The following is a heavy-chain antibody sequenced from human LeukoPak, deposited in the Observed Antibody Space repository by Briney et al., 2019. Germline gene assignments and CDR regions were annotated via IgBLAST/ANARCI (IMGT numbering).Heavy chain of an antibody. Sequence: SETLSLTCAVYGGSFSGYYWSWIRQPPGKGLEWIGEINHGGSTNYNPSLKSRVTISVDTSKNQFSLKLSSVTAADTAVYYCARSDYGPGVDPWGQGTLVTVSS. CDR2: INHGGST. D-gene: IGHD4-17*01. V-gene: IGHV4-34*01. CDR1: GGSFSGYY. J-gene: IGHJ5*02. CDR3: ARSDYGPGVDP.